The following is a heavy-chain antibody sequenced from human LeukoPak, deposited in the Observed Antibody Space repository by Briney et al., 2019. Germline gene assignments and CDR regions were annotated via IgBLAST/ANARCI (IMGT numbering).Heavy chain of an antibody. CDR1: GFTFSRFG. D-gene: IGHD3-16*01. Sequence: GGSLRLSCAASGFTFSRFGMHWVRQAPGKGLEWVAIIWHDGSNKYYVDSVKGRFTISRDNSKNTLYLQMNSLRGEDTAVYYCARDWGWPRGAFDIWGQGTMVTVSS. J-gene: IGHJ3*02. V-gene: IGHV3-33*01. CDR2: IWHDGSNK. CDR3: ARDWGWPRGAFDI.